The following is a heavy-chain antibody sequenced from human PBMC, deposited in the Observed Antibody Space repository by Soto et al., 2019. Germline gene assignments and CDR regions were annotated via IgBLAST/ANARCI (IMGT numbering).Heavy chain of an antibody. J-gene: IGHJ4*02. Sequence: PSETLSLTCAVYGGSFSGYYWSWVRQPPGKGLEWIGEINHSGSTNYNPSLKSRVTISVDTSKNQFPLKLSSVTAADTAVYYCARRPATGARHFDYWGQGTLVTVSS. CDR3: ARRPATGARHFDY. CDR1: GGSFSGYY. CDR2: INHSGST. D-gene: IGHD2-2*01. V-gene: IGHV4-34*01.